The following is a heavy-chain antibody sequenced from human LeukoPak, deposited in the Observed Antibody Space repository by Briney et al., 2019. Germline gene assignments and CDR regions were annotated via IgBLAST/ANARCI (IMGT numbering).Heavy chain of an antibody. J-gene: IGHJ4*02. D-gene: IGHD6-19*01. CDR3: ATGYSSGWQTQFFDY. Sequence: ASVKVSCKVPGYTLTELSMHWVRQAPGKGLEWMGGFDPEDGETIYAQKFQGRVTMTEDTSTDTAYMELSSLRSEDTAGYYCATGYSSGWQTQFFDYWGQGTLVTVSS. CDR2: FDPEDGET. CDR1: GYTLTELS. V-gene: IGHV1-24*01.